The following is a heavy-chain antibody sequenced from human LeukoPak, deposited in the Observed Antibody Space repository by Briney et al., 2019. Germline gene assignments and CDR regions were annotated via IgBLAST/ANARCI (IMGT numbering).Heavy chain of an antibody. V-gene: IGHV4-38-2*02. Sequence: SETLSLTCTVSGYSISSGYYWGWIRQPPGKGLEWIGSIYHSGSTYYNPSLKSRVTISVDTSKNQFSLKLSSVTAADTAVYYCATSRGYKLNWGHGTLVTVSS. CDR2: IYHSGST. CDR3: ATSRGYKLN. CDR1: GYSISSGYY. J-gene: IGHJ4*01. D-gene: IGHD6-25*01.